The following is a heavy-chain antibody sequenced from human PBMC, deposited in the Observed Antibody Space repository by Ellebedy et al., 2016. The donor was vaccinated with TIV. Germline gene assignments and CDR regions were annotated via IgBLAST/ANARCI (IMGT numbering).Heavy chain of an antibody. Sequence: GESLKISCAASGFTFSSYAIHWVRQAPGTGLEWVAVISYDGSNKYYVDPVKVRFTISRDNFKNTRYLQMNSLRGEDTAVYYCARDVISGYDSYYYYGMDVWGQGTTVTVSS. J-gene: IGHJ6*02. CDR1: GFTFSSYA. CDR2: ISYDGSNK. V-gene: IGHV3-30-3*01. D-gene: IGHD5-12*01. CDR3: ARDVISGYDSYYYYGMDV.